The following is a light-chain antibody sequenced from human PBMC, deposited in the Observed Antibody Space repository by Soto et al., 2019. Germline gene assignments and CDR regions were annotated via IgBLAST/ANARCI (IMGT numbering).Light chain of an antibody. V-gene: IGLV2-18*01. CDR1: STDFVSYNR. Sequence: QSVRTQPPSVSGSHGQSVTISCTGTSTDFVSYNRVSWYQQPPGTAPKLIIYGASNRPSGVPDRFSGSKSGNTASLTXXGLQAADEADYYCSLYTSENTYVFGTGTKVTVL. CDR2: GAS. J-gene: IGLJ1*01. CDR3: SLYTSENTYV.